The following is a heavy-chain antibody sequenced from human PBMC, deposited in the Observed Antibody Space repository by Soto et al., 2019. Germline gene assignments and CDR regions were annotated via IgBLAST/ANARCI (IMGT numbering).Heavy chain of an antibody. V-gene: IGHV1-18*01. CDR2: ISAYNGNT. CDR3: ARDGIVVVPAASRSWFDP. CDR1: GYTFTSYG. J-gene: IGHJ5*02. Sequence: QVQLVQSGAEVKKPGASVKVSCKASGYTFTSYGISWVRQAPGQGLEWMGWISAYNGNTNYAQKLQGRVTMTTDTTTRTAYMELRSLRSDDTAVYYCARDGIVVVPAASRSWFDPWGQGTLVTFSS. D-gene: IGHD2-2*01.